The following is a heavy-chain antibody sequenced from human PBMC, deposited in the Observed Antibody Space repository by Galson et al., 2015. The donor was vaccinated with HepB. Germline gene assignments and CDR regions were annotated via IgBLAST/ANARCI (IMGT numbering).Heavy chain of an antibody. CDR2: ISAYNGNT. CDR1: GYTFTSYG. D-gene: IGHD4-17*01. V-gene: IGHV1-18*01. Sequence: SVKVSCKASGYTFTSYGISWVRHAPGQGLEWIGWISAYNGNTNYAQKLQGRVTTTTDTSTSTAYMELRSLRSDDTAVYYCARDGKYGDYDGRFDPWGQGTLVTVSS. CDR3: ARDGKYGDYDGRFDP. J-gene: IGHJ5*02.